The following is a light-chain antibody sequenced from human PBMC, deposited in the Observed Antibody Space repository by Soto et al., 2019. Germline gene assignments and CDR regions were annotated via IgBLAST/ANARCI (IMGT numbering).Light chain of an antibody. Sequence: EIVLTQSPATLSLSPGERATLSCRASQSVSRYLAWYQQKPGQAPRLLIYDASSRAAGIPARFSGSGSGTDFNLTISSLEPEDFAVYYCQQRSNWPRTFGQGTKVEIK. CDR2: DAS. CDR3: QQRSNWPRT. V-gene: IGKV3-11*01. J-gene: IGKJ1*01. CDR1: QSVSRY.